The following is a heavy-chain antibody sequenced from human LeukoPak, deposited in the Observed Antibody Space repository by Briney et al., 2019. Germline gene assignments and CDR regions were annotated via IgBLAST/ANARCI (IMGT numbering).Heavy chain of an antibody. Sequence: GGSLRLSCAASGFTFSNHWLHWVRPAPGKGLVWVSRINGGGNSTIYADSVKGRFTIYRDNAKSTVYLQMNSLRAEDTAVYYCARTGSGGDLDIWGQGTMVTVSS. CDR1: GFTFSNHW. D-gene: IGHD2-15*01. V-gene: IGHV3-74*01. CDR2: INGGGNST. CDR3: ARTGSGGDLDI. J-gene: IGHJ3*02.